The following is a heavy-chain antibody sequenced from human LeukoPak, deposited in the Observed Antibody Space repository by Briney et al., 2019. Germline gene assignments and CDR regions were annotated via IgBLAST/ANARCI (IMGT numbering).Heavy chain of an antibody. Sequence: GASVKVSCTASGYTFTGYYMHWVRQAPGQGLEWMGWINPNSGGTNYAQKFQGRVTMTRDTSISTAYMELSRLRSDDTAVYYCARAVAGTESDYWGQRTLVTGSS. CDR2: INPNSGGT. CDR3: ARAVAGTESDY. J-gene: IGHJ4*02. D-gene: IGHD6-19*01. CDR1: GYTFTGYY. V-gene: IGHV1-2*02.